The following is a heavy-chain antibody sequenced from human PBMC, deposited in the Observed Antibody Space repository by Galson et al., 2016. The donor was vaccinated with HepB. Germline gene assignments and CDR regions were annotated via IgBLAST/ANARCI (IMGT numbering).Heavy chain of an antibody. V-gene: IGHV3-30*14. CDR2: ISFDGSDE. D-gene: IGHD6-25*01. Sequence: SLRLSCAASGFSFRSSAMHWVRQVPGRGLEWVAVISFDGSDEYYADSVKGRFTISRDNSRNTLFLQMSSLRVEDTAVYYCARDSGYNEHGGFDNWGQGTLVTVSS. CDR1: GFSFRSSA. CDR3: ARDSGYNEHGGFDN. J-gene: IGHJ4*02.